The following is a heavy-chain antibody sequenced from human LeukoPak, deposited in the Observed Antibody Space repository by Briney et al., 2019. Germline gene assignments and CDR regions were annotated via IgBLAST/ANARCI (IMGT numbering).Heavy chain of an antibody. J-gene: IGHJ4*02. CDR1: AFTFSNFP. Sequence: PGGSLRPSCAASAFTFSNFPMTWVRQAPGKGLEWVSAISANGITTYYADSVKGRFTISRDNSKNTLYLQMNRLRGEDTAVYFCVRLVAAVATNEQQGLGSFIGYWGQGTLVTVSS. D-gene: IGHD5-12*01. CDR2: ISANGITT. V-gene: IGHV3-23*01. CDR3: VRLVAAVATNEQQGLGSFIGY.